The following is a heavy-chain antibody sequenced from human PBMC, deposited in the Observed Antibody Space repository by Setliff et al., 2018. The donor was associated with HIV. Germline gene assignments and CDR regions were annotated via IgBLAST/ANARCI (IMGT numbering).Heavy chain of an antibody. Sequence: NPSETLSLTCIVSGGSISSGTYYWSWVRQPAGKGLEWIGRIYTSGSTNYNPSLKSRVTISLDTSKNQFSLKLSSVTAADTAVYYCARENGRTNYYYYYGMDVWGQGTTVTVSS. V-gene: IGHV4-61*02. CDR3: ARENGRTNYYYYYGMDV. CDR2: IYTSGST. CDR1: GGSISSGTYY. J-gene: IGHJ6*02.